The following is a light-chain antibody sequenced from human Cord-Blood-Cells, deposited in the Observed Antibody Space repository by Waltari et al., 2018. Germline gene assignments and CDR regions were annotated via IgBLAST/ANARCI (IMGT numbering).Light chain of an antibody. J-gene: IGLJ2*01. Sequence: QSALTQPASVSGSPGQSITISCTGPSSDVGRYNLVSWYQQHPGKAPKRMIYEVSKRPSGVSNRFSGSKSGNTASLTISGLQAEDEADYYCCSYAGSSTLVFGGGTKLTVL. CDR3: CSYAGSSTLV. CDR2: EVS. CDR1: SSDVGRYNL. V-gene: IGLV2-23*02.